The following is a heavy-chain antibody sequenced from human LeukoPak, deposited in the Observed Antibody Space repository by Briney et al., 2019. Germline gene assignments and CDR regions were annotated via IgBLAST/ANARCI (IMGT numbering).Heavy chain of an antibody. CDR3: AREAFEYCSSSSCPSHFDY. Sequence: GGSLRLSCAASGFTFSSYGMSWVRQAPGKGLEWVSYISDTGNTIYYADSVEGRFTISRDNARNSLSLQMNSLRANDTAVYYCAREAFEYCSSSSCPSHFDYWGRGTLVTVSS. CDR1: GFTFSSYG. CDR2: ISDTGNTI. D-gene: IGHD2-2*01. J-gene: IGHJ4*02. V-gene: IGHV3-48*04.